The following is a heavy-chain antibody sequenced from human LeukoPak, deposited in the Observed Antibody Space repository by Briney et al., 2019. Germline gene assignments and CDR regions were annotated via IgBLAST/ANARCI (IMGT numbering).Heavy chain of an antibody. CDR2: IYYSGST. V-gene: IGHV4-59*01. Sequence: SETLSLTCTVSGGSISSYYWSRIRQPPGKGLEWIGYIYYSGSTNYNPSLKSRVTISVDTSKNQFSLKLSSVTAADTAVYYCAGSSYSSSWAIDYWGQGTLVTVSS. J-gene: IGHJ4*02. CDR3: AGSSYSSSWAIDY. CDR1: GGSISSYY. D-gene: IGHD6-13*01.